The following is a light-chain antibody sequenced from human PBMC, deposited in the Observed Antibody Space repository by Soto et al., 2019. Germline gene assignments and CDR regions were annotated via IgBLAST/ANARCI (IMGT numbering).Light chain of an antibody. J-gene: IGLJ1*01. CDR3: SSYTSRSTLYV. CDR2: DVS. CDR1: SSDVGGYNY. Sequence: QSALTQPASVSGSPGQSITISCTGTSSDVGGYNYVSWYQQHPGKAPKLMIYDVSNRPSGVSNRFSGSKSGNTASLTISGLQAEDEADYYCSSYTSRSTLYVFGTGTKLNVL. V-gene: IGLV2-14*01.